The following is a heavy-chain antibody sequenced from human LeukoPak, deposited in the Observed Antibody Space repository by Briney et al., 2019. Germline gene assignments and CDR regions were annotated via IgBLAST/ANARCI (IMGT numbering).Heavy chain of an antibody. V-gene: IGHV3-9*01. CDR3: VRGLKYNWNLASNWFDS. CDR2: ASWNSDRV. D-gene: IGHD1-1*01. Sequence: PGGSLRLSCAAPGFTFHNFAMHWVRQAPGKGLEWVAGASWNSDRVLYADSLRGRFTISRDNAANSLYLQMISLGPDDTALYYCVRGLKYNWNLASNWFDSWGPGALVTVSS. CDR1: GFTFHNFA. J-gene: IGHJ5*01.